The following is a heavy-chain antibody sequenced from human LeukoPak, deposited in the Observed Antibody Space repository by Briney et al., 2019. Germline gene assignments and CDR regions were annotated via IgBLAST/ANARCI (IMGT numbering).Heavy chain of an antibody. CDR1: GYSFADYY. CDR3: ARDFEPYSSGWYDY. Sequence: ASVKVSCKASGYSFADYYMHWVRQAPGQGLEWMGWINPNSGGTNYAQKFQGRVTMTRDTSISTAYMELSRLRSDDTAVYYCARDFEPYSSGWYDYWGQGTLVTVSS. V-gene: IGHV1-2*02. CDR2: INPNSGGT. D-gene: IGHD6-19*01. J-gene: IGHJ4*02.